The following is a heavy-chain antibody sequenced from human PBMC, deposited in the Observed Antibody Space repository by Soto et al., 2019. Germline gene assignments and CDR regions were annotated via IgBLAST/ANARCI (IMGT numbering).Heavy chain of an antibody. CDR2: IYWDGDE. D-gene: IGHD2-15*01. V-gene: IGHV2-5*02. CDR1: GFSVSTSGVG. CDR3: AHKGGRGAGMDV. Sequence: QITLKESGPTLVKPTQTLTLTCTFSGFSVSTSGVGVAWIRQPPGKALEWLALIYWDGDERYSPFLQSRVTITKDTSKNQVVLTMTNMDPVDTATYYCAHKGGRGAGMDVWGQATTVTVSS. J-gene: IGHJ6*02.